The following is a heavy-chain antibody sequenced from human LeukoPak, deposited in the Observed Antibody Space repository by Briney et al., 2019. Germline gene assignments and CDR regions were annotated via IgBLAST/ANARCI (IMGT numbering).Heavy chain of an antibody. Sequence: SETLPLTCTVSHYSISSNYYWGWIRQPPGKGLEWIGSIYHSGSTYYNPSLKSRVTISVDTSKNQFSLKLTSVTAADTAAYYCARSSGYMSYWGQGTLVTVSS. CDR1: HYSISSNYY. CDR3: ARSSGYMSY. J-gene: IGHJ4*02. D-gene: IGHD3-22*01. V-gene: IGHV4-38-2*02. CDR2: IYHSGST.